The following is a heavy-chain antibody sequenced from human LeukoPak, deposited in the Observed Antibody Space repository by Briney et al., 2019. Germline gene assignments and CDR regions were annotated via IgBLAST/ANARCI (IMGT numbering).Heavy chain of an antibody. CDR2: INHSGST. D-gene: IGHD5-12*01. J-gene: IGHJ4*02. CDR3: ARVQNSSYSGYDKHFDY. V-gene: IGHV4-34*01. Sequence: SETLSLTCAVYGGSFSGYYWSWIRQPPGKGLEWIGEINHSGSTNYNPSLKSRVTISVDTSKNQFSLKLSSVTAADTAVYYCARVQNSSYSGYDKHFDYWGQGTLVTVSS. CDR1: GGSFSGYY.